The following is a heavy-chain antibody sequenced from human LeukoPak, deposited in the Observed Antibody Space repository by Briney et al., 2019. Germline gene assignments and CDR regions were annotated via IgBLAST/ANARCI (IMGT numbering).Heavy chain of an antibody. CDR3: AREGRGEYFDY. J-gene: IGHJ4*02. CDR2: INQDGSEK. D-gene: IGHD3-10*01. V-gene: IGHV3-7*01. CDR1: GFIFNHHA. Sequence: GGSLRLSCAASGFIFNHHAMHWVRQAPGKGLEWVANINQDGSEKYYVDSVKGRFTISRDNGKNSLYLQLNSLRAEDTAVYYCAREGRGEYFDYWGQGTLVTVSS.